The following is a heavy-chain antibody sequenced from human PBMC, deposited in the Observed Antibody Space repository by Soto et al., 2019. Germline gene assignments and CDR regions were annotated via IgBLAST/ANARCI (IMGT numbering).Heavy chain of an antibody. V-gene: IGHV1-24*01. CDR3: ATGLGCFGELRGEY. CDR2: FDPEDGET. CDR1: GYTLTELA. D-gene: IGHD3-10*01. Sequence: ASVKVSCKVSGYTLTELAMHWVRQAPGKGLEWMGGFDPEDGETIYAQKFQGRVTMTEDTSTDTAYMELSSLRSEDTAVYYCATGLGCFGELRGEYWGQGTLVTVSS. J-gene: IGHJ4*02.